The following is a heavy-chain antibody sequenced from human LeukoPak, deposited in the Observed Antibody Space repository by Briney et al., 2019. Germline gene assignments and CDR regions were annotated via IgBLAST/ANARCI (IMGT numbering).Heavy chain of an antibody. CDR3: AGTNGDHVFDY. D-gene: IGHD4-17*01. CDR2: IYYSGST. Sequence: SETLSLTCTVSGGSISSYYWSWIRQPPGKGLEYIVYIYYSGSTNYNPSLKSRVTISVDTSKNQFSLKLSSVTAADTAVYYCAGTNGDHVFDYWGQGTLVTVSS. V-gene: IGHV4-59*08. J-gene: IGHJ4*02. CDR1: GGSISSYY.